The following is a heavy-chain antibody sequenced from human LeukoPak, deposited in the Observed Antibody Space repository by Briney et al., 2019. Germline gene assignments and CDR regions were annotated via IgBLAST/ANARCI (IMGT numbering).Heavy chain of an antibody. CDR2: IRYDGSTK. D-gene: IGHD6-13*01. J-gene: IGHJ4*02. V-gene: IGHV3-30*02. CDR1: GFTFSSYG. CDR3: AKVVSSSWGYFDY. Sequence: GGSLRLSCAASGFTFSSYGMHWVRQAPGKGLEWVAFIRYDGSTKYYADSVKGRFIISRDNSKNTLYLQMNSLRPEDTAVYYCAKVVSSSWGYFDYWGQGTLVTVSS.